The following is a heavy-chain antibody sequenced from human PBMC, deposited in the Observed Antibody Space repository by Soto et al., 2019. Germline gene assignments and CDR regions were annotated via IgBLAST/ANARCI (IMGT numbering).Heavy chain of an antibody. V-gene: IGHV3-23*01. CDR2: VSGSGGTT. CDR1: GFTVSSSA. CDR3: ARCTVDTIVTSGWCHYLDP. Sequence: EVQLLDSGGGLVQPGGSLRLSCAASGFTVSSSAMSWVRQAPGKGLEWVSAVSGSGGTTYSADYVRGRFTISRDNSKNTLYLQMNSLRAEDTAIYFCARCTVDTIVTSGWCHYLDPWGQGTLVPVSS. D-gene: IGHD6-19*01. J-gene: IGHJ5*02.